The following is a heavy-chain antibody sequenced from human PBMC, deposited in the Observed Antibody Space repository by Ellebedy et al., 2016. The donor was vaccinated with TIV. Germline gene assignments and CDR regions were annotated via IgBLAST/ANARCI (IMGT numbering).Heavy chain of an antibody. J-gene: IGHJ3*02. Sequence: AASVKVSCKTSGYNFMNYGISWMRQAPGQGLEWMGWISPYDGNTNYAQKLQDRVTMTTDTSTGTIYMEMRSLRSDDTAVYYCARDKSHDRDDVFDIWGQGTMVTVSS. CDR2: ISPYDGNT. CDR1: GYNFMNYG. CDR3: ARDKSHDRDDVFDI. V-gene: IGHV1-18*01.